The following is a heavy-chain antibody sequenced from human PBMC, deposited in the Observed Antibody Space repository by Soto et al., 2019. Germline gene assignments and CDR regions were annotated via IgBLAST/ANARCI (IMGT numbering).Heavy chain of an antibody. CDR2: IVPIFGTA. V-gene: IGHV1-69*13. Sequence: SVKVSCKASGGTFSSYAISWVRQAPGQGLEWMGGIVPIFGTANYAQKFQGRVTITADESTSTADMELSSLRSEDTAVYYCARESGGVEGYYYYGMDVWGQGTTVTVSS. D-gene: IGHD3-3*01. CDR3: ARESGGVEGYYYYGMDV. CDR1: GGTFSSYA. J-gene: IGHJ6*02.